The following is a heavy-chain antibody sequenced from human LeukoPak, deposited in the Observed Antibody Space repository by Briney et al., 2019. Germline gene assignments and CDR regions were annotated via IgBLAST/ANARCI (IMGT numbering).Heavy chain of an antibody. Sequence: ASVKVSCKASGYTFTTYSISWVRQAPGQGLEWMGWISTYNGNTKYPQKLQDRVIMTTDTSTSTAYMELRSLTSDDTAVYYCARDYGDYVHDYWGQGTLVTVSS. J-gene: IGHJ4*02. CDR2: ISTYNGNT. CDR1: GYTFTTYS. D-gene: IGHD4-17*01. V-gene: IGHV1-18*01. CDR3: ARDYGDYVHDY.